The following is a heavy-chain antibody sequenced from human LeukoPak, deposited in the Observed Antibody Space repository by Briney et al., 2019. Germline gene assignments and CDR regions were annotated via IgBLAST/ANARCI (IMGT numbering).Heavy chain of an antibody. Sequence: PSETLSLTCAVYGGSFSGYYWSWIRQPPGKGLEWIGEINHSGSTNYNPSLKSRVTISVDTSKNQFSLKLSSVTAADTAVYYCARGLMARYFDYWGQGTLVTVSS. V-gene: IGHV4-34*01. D-gene: IGHD5-24*01. J-gene: IGHJ4*02. CDR1: GGSFSGYY. CDR3: ARGLMARYFDY. CDR2: INHSGST.